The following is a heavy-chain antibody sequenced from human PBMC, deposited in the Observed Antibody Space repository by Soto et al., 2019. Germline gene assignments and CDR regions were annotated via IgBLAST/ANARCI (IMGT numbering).Heavy chain of an antibody. CDR2: IYYSGST. J-gene: IGHJ4*02. V-gene: IGHV4-59*08. D-gene: IGHD6-19*01. CDR1: GGSISSYY. Sequence: SETLSLTCTVSGGSISSYYWSWIRQPPGEGLEWIGYIYYSGSTNYNPSLKSRVTISVDTSKNQFSLKLSSVTAADTAVYYCARHPRDSSGEADYWGQGTLVTSPQ. CDR3: ARHPRDSSGEADY.